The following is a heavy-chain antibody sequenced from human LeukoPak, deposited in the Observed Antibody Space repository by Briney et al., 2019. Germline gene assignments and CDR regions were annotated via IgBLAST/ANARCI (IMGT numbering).Heavy chain of an antibody. D-gene: IGHD4-17*01. CDR3: AREGIDYGDYPFDY. V-gene: IGHV1-2*02. J-gene: IGHJ4*02. CDR2: INPNSGGT. Sequence: ASVKVSCKASGYTFIGYYMHWVGQAPAQGLEWMGWINPNSGGTNYAQTFQGRVTMTRDTSISTAYMELSRLRSDDTAVYYCAREGIDYGDYPFDYWGQGTLVTVSS. CDR1: GYTFIGYY.